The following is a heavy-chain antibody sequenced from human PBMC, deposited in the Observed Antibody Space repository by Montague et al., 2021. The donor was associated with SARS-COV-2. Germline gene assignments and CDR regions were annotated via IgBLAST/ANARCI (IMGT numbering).Heavy chain of an antibody. D-gene: IGHD4/OR15-4a*01. V-gene: IGHV4-4*02. J-gene: IGHJ5*02. CDR3: ARDFRGAYNFFDP. CDR2: ILHSGST. Sequence: SETLSLTCAVSGGSISGSNWWTWLRQPPGKGLGWIGEILHSGSTNYISSLKSRVTISVDKSKNQFSLKLTSLTAADAAVYYCARDFRGAYNFFDPWGQGALVTVSS. CDR1: GGSISGSNW.